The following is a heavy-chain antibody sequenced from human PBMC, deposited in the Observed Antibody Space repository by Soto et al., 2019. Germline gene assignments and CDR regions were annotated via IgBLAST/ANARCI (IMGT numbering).Heavy chain of an antibody. CDR2: ISYSGTA. D-gene: IGHD2-21*01. CDR1: GDSISSGGHY. CDR3: AAAHMGVAVPNRFDP. J-gene: IGHJ5*02. Sequence: PSETLSLTCGVSGDSISSGGHYWTWIRQHPGKGLEFLGYISYSGTAYYNPSLKSRIILSIDKAANQFSLELRSVTAADTAVYYRAAAHMGVAVPNRFDPWGHGTPVNVSS. V-gene: IGHV4-31*11.